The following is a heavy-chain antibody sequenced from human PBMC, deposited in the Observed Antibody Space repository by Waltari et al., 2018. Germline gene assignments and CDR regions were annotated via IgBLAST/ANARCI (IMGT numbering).Heavy chain of an antibody. CDR3: ARHPIAVAANYFDY. CDR1: GGSISSSSYY. Sequence: QLQLQESGPGLVKPSETLSLTCTVSGGSISSSSYYWGWIRQPPGKGLEWIGSIYYSGSTYYNPSLKSRVTISVDTSKNQFSLKLSSVTAADTAVYYCARHPIAVAANYFDYWGQGTLVTVSS. V-gene: IGHV4-39*01. D-gene: IGHD6-19*01. CDR2: IYYSGST. J-gene: IGHJ4*02.